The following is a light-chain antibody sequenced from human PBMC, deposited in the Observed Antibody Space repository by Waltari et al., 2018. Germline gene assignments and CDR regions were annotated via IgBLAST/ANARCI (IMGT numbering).Light chain of an antibody. V-gene: IGKV1-5*03. CDR1: QSISEY. J-gene: IGKJ1*01. CDR2: KAS. CDR3: QQYNTYSGT. Sequence: DIQMTQSPSTLAASVGEGVTITCRASQSISEYLAWYQQKPGKAPKPLIYKASSLESGVSSRFSGSGSGTEFTLTISSLQPDDFATYYCQQYNTYSGTFGRGTTVDVK.